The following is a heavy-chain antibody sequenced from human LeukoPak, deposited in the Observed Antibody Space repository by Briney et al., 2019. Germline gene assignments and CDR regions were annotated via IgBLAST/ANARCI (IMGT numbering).Heavy chain of an antibody. Sequence: GGSLRLSCAASGFTVSSNYMSWVRQAQGKGMDCVSLIYCRLLLFYAPSVKARFIISTHNSKNTLYLQMNSLRAEDTAVYYCASGFSYCKVDYWGQGTLVTVSS. D-gene: IGHD5-18*01. J-gene: IGHJ4*02. CDR1: GFTVSSNY. CDR3: ASGFSYCKVDY. V-gene: IGHV3-66*01. CDR2: IYCRLLL.